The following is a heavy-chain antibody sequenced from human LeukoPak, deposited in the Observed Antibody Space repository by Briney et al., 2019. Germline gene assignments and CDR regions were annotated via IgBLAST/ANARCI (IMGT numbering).Heavy chain of an antibody. D-gene: IGHD5-18*01. CDR2: IYPGDSDT. Sequence: GESLKISCKGSGYSFTSYWIGWVRQMPGKGLEWMGIIYPGDSDTRYSPSFQGQVTISADKSISTAYLQWSSLKASDTAMYYCARQGVEIGYTAMVPLGFDYWGQGTLVTVSS. J-gene: IGHJ4*02. CDR1: GYSFTSYW. V-gene: IGHV5-51*01. CDR3: ARQGVEIGYTAMVPLGFDY.